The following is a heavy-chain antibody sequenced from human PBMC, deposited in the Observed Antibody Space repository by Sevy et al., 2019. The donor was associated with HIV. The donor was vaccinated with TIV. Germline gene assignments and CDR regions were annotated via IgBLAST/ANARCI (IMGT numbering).Heavy chain of an antibody. CDR1: GYTFTSYG. CDR2: ISAYNGNT. CDR3: ARTRHGVRRVPGDADY. V-gene: IGHV1-18*01. D-gene: IGHD3-16*01. J-gene: IGHJ4*02. Sequence: ASVKVSCKASGYTFTSYGISWVRQAPGQGLEWMGWISAYNGNTNYAQKLQGRVTMTTDTSTSTAYMELRSLSSDDTAVYDCARTRHGVRRVPGDADYWGQGTLVTVSS.